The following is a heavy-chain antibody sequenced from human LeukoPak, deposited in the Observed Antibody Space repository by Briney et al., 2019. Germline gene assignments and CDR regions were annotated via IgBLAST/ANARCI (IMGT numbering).Heavy chain of an antibody. CDR2: ISSAGSDT. D-gene: IGHD3-10*01. CDR3: AKVPYSDYGSGRPPFMDV. Sequence: PGGSLRLSCAASGFTFSNFAMSWVRQAPGKGLEWLSTISSAGSDTYYADSVKDRFTISRDNSENTLYLQMNNLGAEDTAIHYCAKVPYSDYGSGRPPFMDVWGQGTTVAVSS. V-gene: IGHV3-23*01. J-gene: IGHJ6*02. CDR1: GFTFSNFA.